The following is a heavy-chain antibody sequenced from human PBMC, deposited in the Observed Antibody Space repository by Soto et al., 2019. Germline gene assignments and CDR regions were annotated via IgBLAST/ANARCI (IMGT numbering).Heavy chain of an antibody. J-gene: IGHJ6*03. CDR3: ARAEPDYSNYPYYYYYMDV. CDR1: GFTFSSYS. V-gene: IGHV3-48*01. Sequence: GGSLRLSCAASGFTFSSYSMNWVRQAPGKGLEWVSYISSSSSSTIYYADSVKGRFTISRDNAKNSLYLQMNSLRAEDTAVYYCARAEPDYSNYPYYYYYMDVWGKGTTVTVSS. D-gene: IGHD4-4*01. CDR2: ISSSSSSTI.